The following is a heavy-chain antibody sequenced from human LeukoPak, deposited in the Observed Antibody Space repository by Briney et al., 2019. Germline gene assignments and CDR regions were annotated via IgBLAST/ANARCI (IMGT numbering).Heavy chain of an antibody. D-gene: IGHD3-22*01. CDR2: ISDSGGRT. Sequence: GGSLRLSCAVSGITLSNYGMSWVRQAPGKGLEWVAGISDSGGRTNYADSVKGRFTISRDNPKNTLYLQMNSLRAEDTAVYFCAKRGVVIRVILVGFHKEAYYFDSWGQGALVTISS. J-gene: IGHJ4*02. V-gene: IGHV3-23*01. CDR3: AKRGVVIRVILVGFHKEAYYFDS. CDR1: GITLSNYG.